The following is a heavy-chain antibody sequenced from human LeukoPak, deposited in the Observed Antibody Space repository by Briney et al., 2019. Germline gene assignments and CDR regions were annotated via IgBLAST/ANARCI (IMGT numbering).Heavy chain of an antibody. D-gene: IGHD2-15*01. V-gene: IGHV3-9*01. J-gene: IGHJ3*01. Sequence: GGSLRLSCAASGFPFDEYALHWIRQAPGKGLEWVSGISYTSETKGYVDSVKGRFTISRDNSKNSLYLQMNSLRAEDTALYYCAKDRGGSSLLGDAFDVWGHGTMVTVSS. CDR3: AKDRGGSSLLGDAFDV. CDR1: GFPFDEYA. CDR2: ISYTSETK.